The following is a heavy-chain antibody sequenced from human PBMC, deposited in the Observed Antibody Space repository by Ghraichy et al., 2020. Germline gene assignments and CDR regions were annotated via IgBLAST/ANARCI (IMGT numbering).Heavy chain of an antibody. CDR1: GGDMNDYY. V-gene: IGHV4-59*01. D-gene: IGHD4-17*01. CDR2: MYYSGST. CDR3: ARGTKVIVLDY. Sequence: VSGGDMNDYYWSWIRQPPGKGLEWIGYMYYSGSTNHNPSLKSRVTISVDMSKNQFSLKLSSVTTADTAVYYCARGTKVIVLDYWGQGTLVTVSS. J-gene: IGHJ4*02.